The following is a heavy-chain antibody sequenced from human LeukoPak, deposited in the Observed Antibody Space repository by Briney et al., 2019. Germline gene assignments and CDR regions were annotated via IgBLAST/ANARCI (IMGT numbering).Heavy chain of an antibody. V-gene: IGHV3-9*01. Sequence: GGSLRLSCAASGFTFDDYAMHWVRQAPGKGLEWVSGISWNSGSIGYADSVKGRFTISRDNAKNSLYLQVNSLRAEDTALYYCAKARNSYCSSTSCFHAFDIWGQGTMVTASS. D-gene: IGHD2-2*01. CDR2: ISWNSGSI. CDR3: AKARNSYCSSTSCFHAFDI. J-gene: IGHJ3*02. CDR1: GFTFDDYA.